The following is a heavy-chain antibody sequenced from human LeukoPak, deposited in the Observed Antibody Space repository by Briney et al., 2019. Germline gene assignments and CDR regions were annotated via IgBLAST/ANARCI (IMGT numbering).Heavy chain of an antibody. J-gene: IGHJ4*02. Sequence: SETLSLTCTVSGGSISSYYWTWIRQAPGKGLEWIGYTYAGGKTRSSPSLESRVSISVDTSKNQFSLKLASVTAADTAAYYCARGVSGFWLSFDFWGQGALVSVSS. V-gene: IGHV4-4*09. CDR1: GGSISSYY. CDR3: ARGVSGFWLSFDF. CDR2: TYAGGKT. D-gene: IGHD3-10*01.